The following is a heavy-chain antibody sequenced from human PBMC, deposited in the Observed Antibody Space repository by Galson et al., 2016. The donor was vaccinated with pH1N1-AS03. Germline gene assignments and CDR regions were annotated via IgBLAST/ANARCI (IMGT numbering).Heavy chain of an antibody. D-gene: IGHD3-22*01. Sequence: QSGAEVKKPGESLKISCMGSGTSFSNYWIGWVRQMPGKGLEWMGATSPVDSQAKYSPSFDGQVTISVHKYITTAFLQWNSLKASDTALYYCGRHTFSYDTTDTNRPDAFDIWGQGTMVTVFS. CDR2: TSPVDSQA. V-gene: IGHV5-51*01. CDR3: GRHTFSYDTTDTNRPDAFDI. CDR1: GTSFSNYW. J-gene: IGHJ3*02.